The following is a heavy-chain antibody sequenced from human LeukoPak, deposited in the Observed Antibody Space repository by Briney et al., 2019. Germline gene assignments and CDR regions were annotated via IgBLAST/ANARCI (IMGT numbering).Heavy chain of an antibody. D-gene: IGHD3-16*01. CDR2: IRYDGSNE. V-gene: IGHV3-30*02. Sequence: GGSLRLSCAASGFTFSSYGMHWVRQAPGKGLEWVAFIRYDGSNEYYADSVKGRFTISRDNSKNTLYLQMNSLRAEDTALYYCARSHGEYYDYVWGNSYFDYWGQGTLVTVSS. CDR3: ARSHGEYYDYVWGNSYFDY. J-gene: IGHJ4*02. CDR1: GFTFSSYG.